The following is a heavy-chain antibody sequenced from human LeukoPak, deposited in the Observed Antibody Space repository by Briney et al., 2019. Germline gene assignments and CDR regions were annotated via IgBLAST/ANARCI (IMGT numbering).Heavy chain of an antibody. Sequence: ASVKFSCKASGYTFTSYDINWVRQATGQGLEWMGWMNPNSGNTGYAQKFQGRVTITRNTSISTAYMELSSLRSEDTAVYYCARGRRGPAATKTYYYYMDVWGKGTTVTVSS. J-gene: IGHJ6*03. V-gene: IGHV1-8*01. CDR3: ARGRRGPAATKTYYYYMDV. CDR2: MNPNSGNT. D-gene: IGHD2-2*01. CDR1: GYTFTSYD.